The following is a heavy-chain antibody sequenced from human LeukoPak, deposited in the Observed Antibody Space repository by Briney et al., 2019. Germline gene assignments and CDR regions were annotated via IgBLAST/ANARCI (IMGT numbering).Heavy chain of an antibody. D-gene: IGHD6-13*01. Sequence: SETLSLTCTVSGGSISSYYWSWIRQPAGKGLEWIGRIYTSGSTNYNPSLKSRVTISVDTSKNQFSLKLSSVTAADTAVYYCARADSSSWYEDYYYYYMDVWGKGTTVTVSS. CDR3: ARADSSSWYEDYYYYYMDV. CDR1: GGSISSYY. J-gene: IGHJ6*03. CDR2: IYTSGST. V-gene: IGHV4-4*07.